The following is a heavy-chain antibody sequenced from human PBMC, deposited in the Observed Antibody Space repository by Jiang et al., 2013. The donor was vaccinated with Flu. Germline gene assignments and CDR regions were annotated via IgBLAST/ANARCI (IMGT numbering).Heavy chain of an antibody. CDR2: IYHDGNI. J-gene: IGHJ6*03. V-gene: IGHV4-4*02. CDR1: GVSIITTNW. CDR3: ARGAMGSTRQGIDV. D-gene: IGHD2-2*01. Sequence: GSGLVKPSGTLSLTCAVSGVSIITTNWWTWVRQSPGKGLEWIGEIYHDGNINYNPSLNSRVIISLDRSKKQFSLTLTSVTAADTAFYYCARGAMGSTRQGIDVWGQRDHGHRLL.